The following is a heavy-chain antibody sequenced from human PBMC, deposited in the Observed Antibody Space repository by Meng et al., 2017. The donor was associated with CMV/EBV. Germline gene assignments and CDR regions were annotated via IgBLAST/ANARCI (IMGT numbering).Heavy chain of an antibody. J-gene: IGHJ4*02. CDR1: GFTFDDYG. CDR2: INWNGGST. D-gene: IGHD2-15*01. V-gene: IGHV3-20*04. Sequence: GESLKISCAASGFTFDDYGMSWVRQAPGKGLEWVSGINWNGGSTGYADSVKGRFTISRDNAKNSLYLQMNSLRAEDTALYYCAKDSGGYCSGGSCYSTDWGQGVLVTVSS. CDR3: AKDSGGYCSGGSCYSTD.